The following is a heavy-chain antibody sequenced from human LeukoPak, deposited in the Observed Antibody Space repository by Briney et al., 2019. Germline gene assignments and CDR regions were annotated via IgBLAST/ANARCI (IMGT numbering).Heavy chain of an antibody. V-gene: IGHV3-9*01. Sequence: GGSLRLSCAASGFTFDDYAMHWVRQTPWKGLEWVSHISWNSATIEYADSVKGRFTISRENAKNSLYLQMNSLRAEDTALYYCVKEVGAAVGRSSFDYWGQGTLVTVSS. CDR1: GFTFDDYA. J-gene: IGHJ4*02. CDR2: ISWNSATI. CDR3: VKEVGAAVGRSSFDY. D-gene: IGHD6-13*01.